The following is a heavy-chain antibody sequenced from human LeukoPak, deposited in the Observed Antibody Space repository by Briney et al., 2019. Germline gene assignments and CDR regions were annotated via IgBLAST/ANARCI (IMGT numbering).Heavy chain of an antibody. J-gene: IGHJ4*02. D-gene: IGHD2-2*01. CDR3: ARARCPSCTLDY. CDR2: IYYSGST. Sequence: SETLSLTCTVSGGSISSYYWNWIRQPPGKGLEWIGYIYYSGSTNYNPSLKSRVTIPVDTSKNQFSLKLSSVTAADTAVYYCARARCPSCTLDYWGQGTLVTVSS. V-gene: IGHV4-59*01. CDR1: GGSISSYY.